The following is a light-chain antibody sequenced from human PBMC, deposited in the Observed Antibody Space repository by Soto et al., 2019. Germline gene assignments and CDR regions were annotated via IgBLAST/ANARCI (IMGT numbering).Light chain of an antibody. Sequence: IQMTQSPSSLSASVGDRVTITCRASQSISSYLNWYQHKPGQAPNLLIYAASTLQAGVPSRFRGSGSGTDFTLTISSLQPEDFATYFCQQSNSSPPTFGGGTKV. CDR1: QSISSY. J-gene: IGKJ4*01. CDR3: QQSNSSPPT. V-gene: IGKV1-39*01. CDR2: AAS.